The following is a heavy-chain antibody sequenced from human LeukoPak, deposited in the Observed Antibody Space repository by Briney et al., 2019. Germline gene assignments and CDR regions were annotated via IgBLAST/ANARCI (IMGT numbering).Heavy chain of an antibody. CDR2: THYSGTT. V-gene: IGHV4-59*12. CDR1: GDSISGFY. CDR3: VLAPNSNWFDF. Sequence: SETLSLSCSVSGDSISGFYWNWIRQSPEKGLEWIAVTHYSGTTNYNPSLKSRVTISIDTSRQQFFLKLSSVTAADTAVYYCVLAPNSNWFDFWGQGTRVTVSS. J-gene: IGHJ5*01. D-gene: IGHD2-8*01.